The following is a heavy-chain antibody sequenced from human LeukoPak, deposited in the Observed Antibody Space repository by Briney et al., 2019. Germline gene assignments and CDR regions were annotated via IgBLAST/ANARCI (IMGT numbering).Heavy chain of an antibody. Sequence: SETLSLTCAVYGGSFSGYYWSWIRQPPGKGLEWIGEINHSGSTNYNPSLKSRVTISVDTSKNQFSLKLSSVTAADTAVYYCARSVYYDFWSGYSLGAFDIWGQGTMVTVSS. V-gene: IGHV4-34*01. D-gene: IGHD3-3*01. CDR1: GGSFSGYY. CDR3: ARSVYYDFWSGYSLGAFDI. CDR2: INHSGST. J-gene: IGHJ3*02.